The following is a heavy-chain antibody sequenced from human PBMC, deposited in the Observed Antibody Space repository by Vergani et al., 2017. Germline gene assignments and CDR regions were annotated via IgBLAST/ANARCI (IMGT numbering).Heavy chain of an antibody. J-gene: IGHJ3*02. V-gene: IGHV5-10-1*03. CDR1: GYSFTSYW. CDR2: IDPSDSYT. D-gene: IGHD1-26*01. CDR3: ARSPLTALRPIVENAFDI. Sequence: EVQLVPSGAEVKKPGESLRISCEGSGYSFTSYWISWVRPMPGKGLEWMGRIDPSDSYTNYSPSFQGHVTISADKSISTAYLQWSSLKASDTAMYYCARSPLTALRPIVENAFDIWGQGTMVTVSS.